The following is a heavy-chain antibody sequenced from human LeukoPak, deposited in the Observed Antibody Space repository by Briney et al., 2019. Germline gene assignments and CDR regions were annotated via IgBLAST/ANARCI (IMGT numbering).Heavy chain of an antibody. D-gene: IGHD6-19*01. V-gene: IGHV3-7*01. Sequence: GGSLRLSCAASGFTFSTYWMSWVRQAPGKGLEWVANIKQYGSEKYYVDSVKGRFTISRDNAKNSLYLQMNSLRAEDTAAYYCAREAVTGRGYFDLWGRGTLVTVSS. CDR3: AREAVTGRGYFDL. J-gene: IGHJ2*01. CDR2: IKQYGSEK. CDR1: GFTFSTYW.